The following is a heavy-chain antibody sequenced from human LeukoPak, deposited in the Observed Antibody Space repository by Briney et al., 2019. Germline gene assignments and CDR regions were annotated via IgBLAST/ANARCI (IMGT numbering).Heavy chain of an antibody. CDR1: GGSISSGGYS. CDR3: AGLVGRYSSGLYYYYFDY. CDR2: IYHSGST. V-gene: IGHV4-30-2*01. D-gene: IGHD3-22*01. J-gene: IGHJ4*02. Sequence: SETLSLTCAVSGGSISSGGYSWSWIRQPPGKGLEWIGYIYHSGSTYYNPSLKSRVTISVDRSKNQFSLKLSSVTAADTAVYYCAGLVGRYSSGLYYYYFDYWGQGTLVTVSS.